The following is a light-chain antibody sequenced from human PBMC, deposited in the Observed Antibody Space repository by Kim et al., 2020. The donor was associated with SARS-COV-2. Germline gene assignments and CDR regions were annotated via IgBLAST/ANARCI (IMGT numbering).Light chain of an antibody. CDR2: SVY. Sequence: VRDSASITCQSSQSTSTNFNWYKQKTGKAPKLLIYSVYSLQSGVPSRFSGSGSVTDFTLTISSLQPEDFATYYCQQSYSVPLTFGQGTKVDIK. V-gene: IGKV1-39*01. J-gene: IGKJ1*01. CDR3: QQSYSVPLT. CDR1: QSTSTN.